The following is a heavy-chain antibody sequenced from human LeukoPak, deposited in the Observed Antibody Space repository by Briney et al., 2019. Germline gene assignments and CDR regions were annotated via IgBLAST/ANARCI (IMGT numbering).Heavy chain of an antibody. CDR2: TYYSGST. CDR1: GGSISSSSYY. D-gene: IGHD6-13*01. V-gene: IGHV4-39*01. Sequence: PSETLSLTCTVSGGSISSSSYYGGWIRQPPGKGVEWIWSTYYSGSTYYNPALKSRVTISVDTSKNQFSLRLTSVRAADTAVYYCARGRYLTTLGGAAAGFLDYWGQGTVVTVSS. J-gene: IGHJ4*02. CDR3: ARGRYLTTLGGAAAGFLDY.